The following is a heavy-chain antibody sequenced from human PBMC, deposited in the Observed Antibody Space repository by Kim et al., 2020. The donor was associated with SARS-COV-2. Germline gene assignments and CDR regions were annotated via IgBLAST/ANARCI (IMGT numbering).Heavy chain of an antibody. CDR2: IGTAGDT. CDR1: GFTFSSYD. D-gene: IGHD2-2*01. J-gene: IGHJ5*02. Sequence: GGSLRLSCAASGFTFSSYDMHWVRQATGKGLEWVSAIGTAGDTYYPVSVKGRFTISRENAKNSLYLQMNSLRAGDTAVYYCARGRYCSSTSCNPAGGGFDPWGQGTLVTVSS. V-gene: IGHV3-13*04. CDR3: ARGRYCSSTSCNPAGGGFDP.